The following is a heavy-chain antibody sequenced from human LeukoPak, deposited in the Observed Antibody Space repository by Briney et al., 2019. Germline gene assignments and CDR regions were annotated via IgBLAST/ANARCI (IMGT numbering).Heavy chain of an antibody. CDR1: GGSISTYY. CDR2: VYYTGTT. Sequence: SETLSLTCTVSGGSISTYYWSWIRQPPGKRLEWIGYVYYTGTTNYSPSLKSRLTISVDTSKNQFSLKLSSVAAADTAVYYCARVRGRAGILSYYDNSRQTGRYYVDNWGQGILVSVSS. D-gene: IGHD1-26*01. V-gene: IGHV4-59*01. CDR3: ARVRGRAGILSYYDNSRQTGRYYVDN. J-gene: IGHJ4*02.